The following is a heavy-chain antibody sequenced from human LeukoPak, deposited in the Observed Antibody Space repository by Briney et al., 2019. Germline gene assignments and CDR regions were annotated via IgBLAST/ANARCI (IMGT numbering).Heavy chain of an antibody. V-gene: IGHV1-69*13. Sequence: SVKVSCKASGGTFSSYAICWVRQAPGQGLEWMGGIIPIFGTANYAQKFQGRVTITADESTSTAYMELSSLRSEDTAVYYCARDSVPAVVYGYDPTFDYWGQGTLVTVSS. D-gene: IGHD5-12*01. CDR2: IIPIFGTA. CDR1: GGTFSSYA. J-gene: IGHJ4*02. CDR3: ARDSVPAVVYGYDPTFDY.